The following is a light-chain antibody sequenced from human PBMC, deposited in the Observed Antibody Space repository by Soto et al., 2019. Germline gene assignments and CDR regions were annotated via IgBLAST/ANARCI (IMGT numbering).Light chain of an antibody. CDR3: QQYDTASRA. Sequence: DIVMTQSPDSLAVSLGERATINCKSSQSVLYSSNNKNYLAWYQQKPGQPPKLLISWASTRESGVPDRFSGSGYETDFTLSISSLQAEDVAVYYCQQYDTASRAFGQGTKVEIK. CDR1: QSVLYSSNNKNY. V-gene: IGKV4-1*01. CDR2: WAS. J-gene: IGKJ1*01.